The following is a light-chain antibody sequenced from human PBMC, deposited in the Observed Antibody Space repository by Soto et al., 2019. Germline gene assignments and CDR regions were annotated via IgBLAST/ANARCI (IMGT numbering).Light chain of an antibody. CDR2: GAS. CDR1: QSVSSN. Sequence: EIVMTQSPATLSVSPGERATLSYRASQSVSSNLAWYQQKPGQAPRLLIYGASTRATGIPVRFSGSGSGTEFTLTISSLQSEDFAVYYCQQYNNWPPRYTFGQGTKLEIK. J-gene: IGKJ2*01. V-gene: IGKV3-15*01. CDR3: QQYNNWPPRYT.